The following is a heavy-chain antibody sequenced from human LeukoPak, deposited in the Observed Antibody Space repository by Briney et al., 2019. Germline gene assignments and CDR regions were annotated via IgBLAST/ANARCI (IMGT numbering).Heavy chain of an antibody. CDR3: ARDEGATTSPFDY. V-gene: IGHV1-2*02. D-gene: IGHD1-26*01. Sequence: ASVKVSCKASGYTFTGYYMHWVRQAPGQGLEWMGWINPNSGGTNYAQKFQGRVTMTRDTSISTAYMELSRLRSDDTAVYYCARDEGATTSPFDYWGQGTLVTVSS. CDR1: GYTFTGYY. CDR2: INPNSGGT. J-gene: IGHJ4*02.